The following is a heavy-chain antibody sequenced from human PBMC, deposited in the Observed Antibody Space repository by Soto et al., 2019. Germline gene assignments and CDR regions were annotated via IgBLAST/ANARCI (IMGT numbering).Heavy chain of an antibody. CDR3: ARDSSRGYSGYGMAN. Sequence: GSLRLSCAASGFTFSSYGMHWVRQAPGKGLEWVAVIWYDGSNKYYADSVKGRFTISRDNSKNTLYLQMNSLRVEDTAVYYCARDSSRGYSGYGMANWGQGTLVTVSS. CDR1: GFTFSSYG. D-gene: IGHD5-12*01. J-gene: IGHJ4*02. CDR2: IWYDGSNK. V-gene: IGHV3-33*01.